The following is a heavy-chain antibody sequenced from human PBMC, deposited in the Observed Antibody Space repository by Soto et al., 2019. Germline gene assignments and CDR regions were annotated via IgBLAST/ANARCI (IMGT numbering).Heavy chain of an antibody. V-gene: IGHV1-2*04. J-gene: IGHJ3*02. CDR3: ARDIWELPSPASYAFDI. CDR2: INPNSGGT. D-gene: IGHD1-26*01. CDR1: GYTFTGYY. Sequence: ASVKVSCKASGYTFTGYYMHWVRQAPGQGLEWMGWINPNSGGTYYAQKFQGWVTMTRDTSISTAYMELSRLRSDDTAVYYCARDIWELPSPASYAFDIWGQGTMVTVSS.